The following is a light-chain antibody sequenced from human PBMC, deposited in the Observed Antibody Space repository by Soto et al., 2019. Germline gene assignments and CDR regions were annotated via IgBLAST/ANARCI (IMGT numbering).Light chain of an antibody. CDR2: DAS. CDR1: QRVSRN. Sequence: EIGMTQSPATLSVSPGERATLSCRASQRVSRNLAWYQQKPGQAPRLLIYDASTRATGIPDRFSGSGSETEFTLTISSLQSEDFAVYYCQQYNNWPPTFGQGTRLEIK. J-gene: IGKJ5*01. V-gene: IGKV3-15*01. CDR3: QQYNNWPPT.